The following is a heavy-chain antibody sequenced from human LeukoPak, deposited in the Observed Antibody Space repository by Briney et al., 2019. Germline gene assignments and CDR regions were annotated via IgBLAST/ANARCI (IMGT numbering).Heavy chain of an antibody. Sequence: SQTLSLTCAVSGGSISSGGYSWSWIRQPPGQGLEWIGYIYHSGSTYYNPSLKSRVTISVDRSKNQFSLKLSSVTAADTAVYYCARGAQSYYDILSMVDWWFDPWGQGTLVTVSS. D-gene: IGHD3-9*01. CDR3: ARGAQSYYDILSMVDWWFDP. V-gene: IGHV4-30-2*01. CDR1: GGSISSGGYS. J-gene: IGHJ5*02. CDR2: IYHSGST.